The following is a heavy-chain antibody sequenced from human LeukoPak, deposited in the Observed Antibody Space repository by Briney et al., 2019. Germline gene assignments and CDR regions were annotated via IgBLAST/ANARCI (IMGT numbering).Heavy chain of an antibody. CDR3: ARPSGSLNLDY. V-gene: IGHV3-74*01. CDR1: GFTFSSYW. CDR2: ITRDGTST. Sequence: PGASLRLSCAASGFTFSSYWMHWVRQAPGKGLVWVSHITRDGTSTSYTDSVKGRFTISRDNAKKTQYLQMNTLRAEDAAVYYCARPSGSLNLDYWGQGTLVTVSS. D-gene: IGHD1-26*01. J-gene: IGHJ4*02.